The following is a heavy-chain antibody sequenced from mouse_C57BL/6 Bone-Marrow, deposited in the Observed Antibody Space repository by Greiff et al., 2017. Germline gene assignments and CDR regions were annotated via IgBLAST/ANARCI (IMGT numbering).Heavy chain of an antibody. Sequence: QVQLQQSGAELVRPGTSVKVSCKASGYAFTNYLIEWVKQRPGQGLEWIGVIIPGSGGTNYNEKFKGKATLTADKSSSTAYMQLSSLTSEDSAVYFCAREETTVVTDWYFDVWGTGTTVTVSS. D-gene: IGHD1-1*01. CDR2: IIPGSGGT. J-gene: IGHJ1*03. V-gene: IGHV1-54*01. CDR1: GYAFTNYL. CDR3: AREETTVVTDWYFDV.